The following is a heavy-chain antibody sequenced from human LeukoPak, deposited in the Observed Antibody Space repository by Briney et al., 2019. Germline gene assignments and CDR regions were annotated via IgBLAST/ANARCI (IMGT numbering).Heavy chain of an antibody. Sequence: PGGSLRLSCAASGFTFSTYSMNWVRQAPGKGLEWVASITSPVGHIYYADSLKGRITISRENAKSSLYLQMNSLRAEDTAVYYCATDGQSSGWYGFDYWGQGTLVTVSS. CDR3: ATDGQSSGWYGFDY. J-gene: IGHJ4*02. V-gene: IGHV3-21*01. CDR2: ITSPVGHI. CDR1: GFTFSTYS. D-gene: IGHD6-19*01.